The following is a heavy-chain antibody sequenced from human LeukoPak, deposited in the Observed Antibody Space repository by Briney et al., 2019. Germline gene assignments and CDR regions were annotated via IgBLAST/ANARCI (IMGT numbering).Heavy chain of an antibody. J-gene: IGHJ4*02. CDR3: ARGSYYYESSGRFDY. CDR2: INPSGGST. CDR1: GYTFTSYY. D-gene: IGHD3-22*01. Sequence: ASVKVSCKASGYTFTSYYMHWVRQAPGQGLEWMGIINPSGGSTSYAQKFQGRVTMTRDMSTSTVYMELSSLRSEDTAVYYCARGSYYYESSGRFDYWGQGALVTVSS. V-gene: IGHV1-46*01.